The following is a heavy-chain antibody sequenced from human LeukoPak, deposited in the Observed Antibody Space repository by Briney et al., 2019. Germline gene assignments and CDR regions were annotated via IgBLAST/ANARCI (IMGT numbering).Heavy chain of an antibody. V-gene: IGHV4-59*01. J-gene: IGHJ6*02. Sequence: SETLSLTCTVSGGSISSYYWSWIRQPPGKGLEWIGYIYYSGSTNYNPSLKSRVTISVDTSKNQFSLKLSSVTAADTAVYYCARSETAAGSGMDVWGQGTTVTVSS. CDR1: GGSISSYY. D-gene: IGHD6-13*01. CDR3: ARSETAAGSGMDV. CDR2: IYYSGST.